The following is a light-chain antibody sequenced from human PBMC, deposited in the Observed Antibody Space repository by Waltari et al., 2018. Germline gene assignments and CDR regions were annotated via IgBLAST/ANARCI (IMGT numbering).Light chain of an antibody. CDR2: DVS. Sequence: QSALTQPAPVSGSPGQSITISCTGTSSDVGGYNYASWYQQHPAKVPNLLIFDVSNRPSGVSNRFSGSKSGNTASLTISGLQSEDESDYYCCSFTSRSTWVFGGGTKLTVL. CDR1: SSDVGGYNY. J-gene: IGLJ3*02. CDR3: CSFTSRSTWV. V-gene: IGLV2-14*01.